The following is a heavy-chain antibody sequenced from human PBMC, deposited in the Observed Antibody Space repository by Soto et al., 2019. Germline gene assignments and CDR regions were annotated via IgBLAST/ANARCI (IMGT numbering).Heavy chain of an antibody. V-gene: IGHV4-39*01. D-gene: IGHD6-19*01. J-gene: IGHJ5*02. CDR1: GGSINSSSYF. CDR2: IYYSRST. Sequence: QLQPQESGPGLVKPSETLSLTCSVAGGSINSSSYFWGWVRQPPGKGLEWIGSIYYSRSTYYNPSSRIRATISVDTSKTPCSLKLSSGTAADTALFYCARHYSSGSRNWVDPWGQGTGVTASS. CDR3: ARHYSSGSRNWVDP.